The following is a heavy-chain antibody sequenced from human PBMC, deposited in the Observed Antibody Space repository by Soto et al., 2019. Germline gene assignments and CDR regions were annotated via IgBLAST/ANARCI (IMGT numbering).Heavy chain of an antibody. J-gene: IGHJ6*03. CDR2: MNPNSGNT. CDR3: ARGRDNIIRITIFGVVIQKPTYYYYYMDV. V-gene: IGHV1-8*01. Sequence: GASVKVSCKASGYTFTGYDINWVRQATGQGLEWMGWMNPNSGNTGYAQKFQGRVTMTRNTSISTAYMELSSLRSEDKAVYYCARGRDNIIRITIFGVVIQKPTYYYYYMDVWGKGTTVTVSS. CDR1: GYTFTGYD. D-gene: IGHD3-3*01.